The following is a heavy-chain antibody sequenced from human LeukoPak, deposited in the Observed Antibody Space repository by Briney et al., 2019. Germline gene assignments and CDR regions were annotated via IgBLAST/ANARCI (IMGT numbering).Heavy chain of an antibody. Sequence: SGGSLRLSCAASGFTFSNAWMSWVRQAPGKGLEWVGRIKSKTDGGTTDYAAPVKGRFTISRDDSRNTLYLQMNSLKTEDTAVYYCTTALFREGSYYDFWSGYYRGWFDPWGQGTLVTVSS. V-gene: IGHV3-15*01. CDR1: GFTFSNAW. D-gene: IGHD3-3*01. J-gene: IGHJ5*02. CDR3: TTALFREGSYYDFWSGYYRGWFDP. CDR2: IKSKTDGGTT.